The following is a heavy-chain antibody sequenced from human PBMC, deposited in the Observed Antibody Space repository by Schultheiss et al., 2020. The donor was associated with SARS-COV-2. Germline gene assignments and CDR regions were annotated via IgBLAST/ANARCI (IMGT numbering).Heavy chain of an antibody. V-gene: IGHV1-69*13. J-gene: IGHJ6*02. CDR2: IIPIFGPA. CDR1: GGTFSSYA. D-gene: IGHD6-13*01. Sequence: SVKVSCKASGGTFSSYAISWVRQAPGQGLEWMGGIIPIFGPANYAQKFQGRVTITADESTSTAYMELSSLRSEDTAVYYCARDQRNSSSWYFSHYYYYYGMDVWGQGTTVTVSS. CDR3: ARDQRNSSSWYFSHYYYYYGMDV.